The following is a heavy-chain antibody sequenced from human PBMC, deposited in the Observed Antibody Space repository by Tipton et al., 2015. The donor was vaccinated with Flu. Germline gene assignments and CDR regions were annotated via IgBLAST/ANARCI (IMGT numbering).Heavy chain of an antibody. CDR1: GGSISSYY. V-gene: IGHV4-59*01. CDR3: ARVNRSWLVP. Sequence: TLSLTCTVSGGSISSYYWSWVRQPPGKGLEWIGSIFYTGSTDYSPSLKSRVTISLDTSKNQFSLELTSMTAADTAVYYCARVNRSWLVPWGQGTLVTVSS. J-gene: IGHJ5*02. CDR2: IFYTGST.